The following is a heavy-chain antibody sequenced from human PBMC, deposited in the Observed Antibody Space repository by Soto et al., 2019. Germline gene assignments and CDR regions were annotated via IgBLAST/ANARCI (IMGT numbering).Heavy chain of an antibody. CDR1: GGTFSSYT. CDR2: IIPILGIA. J-gene: IGHJ4*02. Sequence: QVQLVQSGAEVKKPGSSVKVSCKASGGTFSSYTISWVRQAPGQGLEWMGRIIPILGIANYAQKFQCRVTITADKSTSTAYMELSSLRSEDTAVYYCAKDYGGKDGDYWGQGTLVTVSS. V-gene: IGHV1-69*08. CDR3: AKDYGGKDGDY. D-gene: IGHD4-17*01.